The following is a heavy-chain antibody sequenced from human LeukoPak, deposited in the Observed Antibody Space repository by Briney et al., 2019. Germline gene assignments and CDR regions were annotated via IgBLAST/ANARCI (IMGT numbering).Heavy chain of an antibody. J-gene: IGHJ5*02. CDR2: IIPILGIA. CDR3: ARGCISTSCYLIPGEYNWFDP. V-gene: IGHV1-69*02. D-gene: IGHD2-2*01. Sequence: SVKVSCKASGGTFSSYTISCVSQAPGPGLEWMGRIIPILGIANYAQKFQGRVTITADKSTSTAYMELSSLRSEDTAVYYCARGCISTSCYLIPGEYNWFDPWGQGTLVTVSS. CDR1: GGTFSSYT.